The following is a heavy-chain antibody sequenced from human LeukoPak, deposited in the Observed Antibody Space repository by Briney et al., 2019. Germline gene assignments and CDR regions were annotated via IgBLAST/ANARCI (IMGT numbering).Heavy chain of an antibody. D-gene: IGHD3-22*01. Sequence: ASVKVSCKASGYTFSSYYMQWVRQAPGQGLEWMGIINPSGGSTSYAQKFQGRVTMTRDTSTSTLYMELSSLRSEDTAVCYCARIYDSSGYYYSSDAFDIWGQGTTVTVSS. V-gene: IGHV1-46*01. J-gene: IGHJ3*02. CDR2: INPSGGST. CDR1: GYTFSSYY. CDR3: ARIYDSSGYYYSSDAFDI.